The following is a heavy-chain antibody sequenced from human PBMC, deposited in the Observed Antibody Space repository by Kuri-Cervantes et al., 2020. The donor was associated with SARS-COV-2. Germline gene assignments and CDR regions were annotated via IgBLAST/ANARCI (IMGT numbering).Heavy chain of an antibody. CDR2: IFSNDEK. J-gene: IGHJ5*02. Sequence: SWIRQPPGKALEWLAHIFSNDEKSYSTSLKSRLTISKDTSKSQVVLTMTNMDPVDTATYYCARIRFLEWLFVDNWFDPWGQGTLVTVSS. V-gene: IGHV2-26*01. CDR3: ARIRFLEWLFVDNWFDP. D-gene: IGHD3-3*01.